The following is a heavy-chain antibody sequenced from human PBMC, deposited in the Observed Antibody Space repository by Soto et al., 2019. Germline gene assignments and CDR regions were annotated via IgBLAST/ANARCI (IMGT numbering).Heavy chain of an antibody. Sequence: ASVKVYCKASGYTFTSYAMHWVRQAPGQRLEWMGWINAGNGNTKYSQKFQGRVTITRDTSASTAYMELSSLRSEDTAVYYCAGGEFKWLRDPYYFDYWGQGTLVTVSS. CDR1: GYTFTSYA. V-gene: IGHV1-3*01. D-gene: IGHD5-12*01. CDR2: INAGNGNT. CDR3: AGGEFKWLRDPYYFDY. J-gene: IGHJ4*02.